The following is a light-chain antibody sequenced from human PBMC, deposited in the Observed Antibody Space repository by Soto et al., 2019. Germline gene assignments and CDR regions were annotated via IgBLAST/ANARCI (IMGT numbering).Light chain of an antibody. Sequence: EIVMTQSPATLSLSPGERATLSCRASLSVSSDLAWYRQKPGQAPRLLIYRAFTRATGIPARFSGSGFGTDFTLTISSLQSEDFAVYYCQQYNNWPLTFGGGTKAEIK. CDR2: RAF. CDR1: LSVSSD. J-gene: IGKJ4*01. V-gene: IGKV3-15*01. CDR3: QQYNNWPLT.